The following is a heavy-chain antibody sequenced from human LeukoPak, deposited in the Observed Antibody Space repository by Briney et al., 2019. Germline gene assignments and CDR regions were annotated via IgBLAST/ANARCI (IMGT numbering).Heavy chain of an antibody. CDR2: IESDGRRT. D-gene: IGHD2-15*01. CDR1: GFTFSSTW. CDR3: AGPLGYCSSGSCSLD. J-gene: IGHJ4*02. Sequence: QPGGSLRLSCAASGFTFSSTWMHWVRQVPGKELVWVARIESDGRRTTYAESEKRRYTIYRDNDKNTLDLEMNSLKVEDTAVYYCAGPLGYCSSGSCSLDWGQGTLVTVSS. V-gene: IGHV3-74*03.